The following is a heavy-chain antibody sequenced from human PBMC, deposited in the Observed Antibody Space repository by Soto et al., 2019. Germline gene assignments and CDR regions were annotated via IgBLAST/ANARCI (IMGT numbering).Heavy chain of an antibody. J-gene: IGHJ6*02. CDR3: ARHAVYHYYYGIDV. Sequence: GESLKISCKASGYSFISYXXGXXRQMPGKGLEWMGVIYPGDSDTRYSPSFQGQVTISADKSISTAYLQWSSLKASDTAMYYCARHAVYHYYYGIDVWGQGTTVTVSS. V-gene: IGHV5-51*01. CDR1: GYSFISYX. CDR2: IYPGDSDT.